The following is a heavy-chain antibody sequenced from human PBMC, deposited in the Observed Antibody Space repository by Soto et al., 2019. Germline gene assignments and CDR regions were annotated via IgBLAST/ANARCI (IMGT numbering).Heavy chain of an antibody. Sequence: EVQLVESGGGLVQPGRSLRLSCAASGFTFDDYAMHWVRQAPGKGLEWVSGISWNSGSIGYADSVKGRFTISRDNAKNSLYLQMNSLRAEDTALYYCAKDTAWAARDAGAFDIWGQGTMVTVSS. D-gene: IGHD6-6*01. V-gene: IGHV3-9*01. J-gene: IGHJ3*02. CDR2: ISWNSGSI. CDR1: GFTFDDYA. CDR3: AKDTAWAARDAGAFDI.